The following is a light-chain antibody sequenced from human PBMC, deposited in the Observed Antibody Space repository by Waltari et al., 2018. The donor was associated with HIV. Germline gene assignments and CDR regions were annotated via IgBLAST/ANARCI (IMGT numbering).Light chain of an antibody. J-gene: IGLJ2*01. CDR3: QSADSSGTPV. CDR2: KDS. CDR1: ALPKQY. V-gene: IGLV3-25*03. Sequence: SYELTQPPSVSVSPGQTARITCSGDALPKQYAYWYQQKPGQAPVLVIYKDSERPSGIPERFSCSSSGTTVTLTISGVQAEDEADYYCQSADSSGTPVFGGGTKLTVL.